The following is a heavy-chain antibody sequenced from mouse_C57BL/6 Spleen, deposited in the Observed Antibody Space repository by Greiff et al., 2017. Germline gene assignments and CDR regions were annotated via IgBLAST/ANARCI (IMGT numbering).Heavy chain of an antibody. CDR2: IDPETGGT. J-gene: IGHJ2*01. CDR3: TRSEAYYSNFYDY. D-gene: IGHD2-5*01. CDR1: GYTFTDYE. V-gene: IGHV1-15*01. Sequence: VQLQQSGAELVRPGASVTLSCKASGYTFTDYEMHWVKQTPVHGLEWIGAIDPETGGTAYNQKFKGKAILTADKSSSTAYMELRSLTSEDSAVYYCTRSEAYYSNFYDYWGQGTTLTVSS.